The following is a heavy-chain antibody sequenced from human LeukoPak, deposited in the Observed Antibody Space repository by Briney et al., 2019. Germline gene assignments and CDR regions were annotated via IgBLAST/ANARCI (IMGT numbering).Heavy chain of an antibody. J-gene: IGHJ4*01. CDR1: GVTVSGNY. D-gene: IGHD6-19*01. CDR3: GREGGPYSSNFRGC. Sequence: PVGSLRLSCAVSGVTVSGNYMSSVRHAPGKGLEWVSVMYSSGSTDYADSVKGRFTISRDNSKNTLYLQKNSLRAEDTAVYYCGREGGPYSSNFRGCWGKGTPVTVSS. V-gene: IGHV3-53*01. CDR2: MYSSGST.